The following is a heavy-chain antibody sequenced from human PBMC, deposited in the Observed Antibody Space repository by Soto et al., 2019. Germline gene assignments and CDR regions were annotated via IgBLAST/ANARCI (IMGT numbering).Heavy chain of an antibody. J-gene: IGHJ4*02. CDR3: ARGSLVYDS. D-gene: IGHD3-16*01. CDR2: IYYKGDT. CDR1: GDSLNNNW. Sequence: QVQLLESGPTLVKPSEILFLTCSVSGDSLNNNWWTWIRQAPGTAPELVGYIYYKGDTRYNPSLESRVTISLDTPKNQNSLELRSLSGADTAVYFCARGSLVYDSWGQGILVTVSS. V-gene: IGHV4-59*01.